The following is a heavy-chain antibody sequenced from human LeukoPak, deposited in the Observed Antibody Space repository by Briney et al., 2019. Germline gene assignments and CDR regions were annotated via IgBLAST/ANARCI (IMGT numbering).Heavy chain of an antibody. CDR3: ARGPYPDAFDI. CDR2: MNPNSGNT. V-gene: IGHV1-8*03. CDR1: GYTFTCYD. Sequence: ASVKVSCKASGYTFTCYDINWVRQATGQGLEWMGWMNPNSGNTGYAQKFQGRVTITRNTSISTAYMELSSLRSEDTAVYYCARGPYPDAFDIWGQGTMVTVSS. D-gene: IGHD2-2*01. J-gene: IGHJ3*02.